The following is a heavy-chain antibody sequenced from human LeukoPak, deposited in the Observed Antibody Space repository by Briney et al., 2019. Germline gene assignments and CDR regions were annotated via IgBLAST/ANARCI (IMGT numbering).Heavy chain of an antibody. CDR3: ANLLDYYDSSGYEYYFDY. Sequence: ASVKVSCKASGYTFTSYYMHWVRQAPGQGLEWMGIINPSGGSTSYAQKFQGRVTMTEDTSTDTAYMELSSLRSEDTAVYYCANLLDYYDSSGYEYYFDYWGQGTLVTVSS. CDR2: INPSGGST. CDR1: GYTFTSYY. V-gene: IGHV1-46*01. D-gene: IGHD3-22*01. J-gene: IGHJ4*02.